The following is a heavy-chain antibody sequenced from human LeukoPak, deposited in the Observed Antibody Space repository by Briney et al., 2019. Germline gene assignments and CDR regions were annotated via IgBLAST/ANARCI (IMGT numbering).Heavy chain of an antibody. CDR1: GFTFSSYA. J-gene: IGHJ4*02. V-gene: IGHV3-23*01. CDR3: AKGPYSYGSIYYFDY. D-gene: IGHD5-18*01. Sequence: GGSLRLSCAASGFTFSSYAMSWVRQAPGKGLEWVSAISGSGGSTYYADSVKGRFTISRDNSKNTLYLQMNSLRAEDTAVYYCAKGPYSYGSIYYFDYWGQGTLVTVSS. CDR2: ISGSGGST.